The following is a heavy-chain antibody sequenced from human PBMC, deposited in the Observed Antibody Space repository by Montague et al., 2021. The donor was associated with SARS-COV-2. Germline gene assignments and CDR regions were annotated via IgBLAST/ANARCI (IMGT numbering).Heavy chain of an antibody. D-gene: IGHD6-25*01. CDR3: ARRLGGSGWLDY. CDR1: GGSISSGSYY. V-gene: IGHV4-39*01. CDR2: IHYSGST. Sequence: SETLSLTCTVAGGSISSGSYYWGWIRQPPGKGLEWIGNIHYSGSTYYKGRVTIPVDTSKNPFSLKVTSVTAADTAACNCARRLGGSGWLDYWGRGTLVTVSS. J-gene: IGHJ4*02.